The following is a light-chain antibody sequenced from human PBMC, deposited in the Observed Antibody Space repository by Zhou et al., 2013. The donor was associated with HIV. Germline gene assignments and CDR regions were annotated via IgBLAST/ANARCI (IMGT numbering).Light chain of an antibody. J-gene: IGKJ1*01. CDR1: QSISSY. CDR2: AAS. Sequence: DIQMTQSPSTLCASIGDRVTITCRASQSISSYLNWYQQKPGKAPKLLIYAASSLQSGVPSRFSGSGSGTDFTLTITSLQPEDFATYYCQQYYSTPLTFGQGTKVEIK. CDR3: QQYYSTPLT. V-gene: IGKV1-39*01.